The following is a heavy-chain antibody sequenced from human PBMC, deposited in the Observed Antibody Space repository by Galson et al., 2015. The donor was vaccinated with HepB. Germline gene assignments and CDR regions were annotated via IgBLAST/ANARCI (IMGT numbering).Heavy chain of an antibody. D-gene: IGHD1-14*01. CDR1: GFTFDDYG. CDR2: INWNGGST. CDR3: ARGSSRNFMDFDY. Sequence: SLRLSCAASGFTFDDYGVSWVRQVPGKGLEWVSGINWNGGSTSYADSVRGRFTISRDNAKNSLYLQMSSLRAEDTALYHCARGSSRNFMDFDYWGQGTLVTVSS. V-gene: IGHV3-20*01. J-gene: IGHJ4*02.